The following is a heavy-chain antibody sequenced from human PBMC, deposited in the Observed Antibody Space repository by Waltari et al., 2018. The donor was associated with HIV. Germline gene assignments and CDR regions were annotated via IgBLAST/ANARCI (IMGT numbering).Heavy chain of an antibody. CDR2: IIPAFGTA. CDR3: ARDHRGNKLLYGMDV. J-gene: IGHJ6*02. Sequence: QVQLVQSGAEVKKPGSSVRVPCKVSGGTFSSYAINWVRQAPRQGLEWMGGIIPAFGTANYAERFQGRVTITADEYTSKDYMDLSSLRSEDTAVYFCARDHRGNKLLYGMDVWGQGTTVTV. CDR1: GGTFSSYA. V-gene: IGHV1-69*01.